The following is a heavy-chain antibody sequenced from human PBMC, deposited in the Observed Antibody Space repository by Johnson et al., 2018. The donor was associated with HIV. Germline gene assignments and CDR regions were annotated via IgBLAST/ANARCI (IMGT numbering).Heavy chain of an antibody. Sequence: VQLVESGGGVVQPGRSLRLSCATSGFTVSSNYINWVRQAPGKGLEWVSVIYSGGSTYYADSVKGRFTISRDNSKNTLYLQMNSLRAEDTAEYYCARGGLGDYVVAFDIWGQGTMVTVSS. D-gene: IGHD4-17*01. CDR3: ARGGLGDYVVAFDI. V-gene: IGHV3-66*01. CDR1: GFTVSSNY. J-gene: IGHJ3*02. CDR2: IYSGGST.